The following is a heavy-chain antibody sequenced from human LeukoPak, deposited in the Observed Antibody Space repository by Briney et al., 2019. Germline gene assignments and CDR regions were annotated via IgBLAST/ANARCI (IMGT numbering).Heavy chain of an antibody. D-gene: IGHD3-22*01. J-gene: IGHJ6*02. Sequence: GGSLRLSCAASGFTFSSYLMHWVRQAPGKGLVWVSRINSDGSSTSYADSVKGRFTISRDNAKNTLYLQMNSLRAEDTAVYYCASCTYYYDSSGYYPNYGMDVWGQGTTVTVSS. CDR2: INSDGSST. CDR1: GFTFSSYL. CDR3: ASCTYYYDSSGYYPNYGMDV. V-gene: IGHV3-74*01.